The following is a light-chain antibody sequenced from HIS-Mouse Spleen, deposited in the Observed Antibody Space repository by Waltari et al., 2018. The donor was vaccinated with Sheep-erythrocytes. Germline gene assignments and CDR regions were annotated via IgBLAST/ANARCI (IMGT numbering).Light chain of an antibody. CDR2: EVS. V-gene: IGLV2-8*01. J-gene: IGLJ3*02. CDR1: SSYVGGYNY. Sequence: QSALTQPPSASGSPGQSVTISCTGTSSYVGGYNYVSWSQQHPGKAPKLMIYEVSKRPSGVPDRFSGSKSGNTASLTVSGLQAEDEADYYCSSYAGSNNWVFGGGTKLTVL. CDR3: SSYAGSNNWV.